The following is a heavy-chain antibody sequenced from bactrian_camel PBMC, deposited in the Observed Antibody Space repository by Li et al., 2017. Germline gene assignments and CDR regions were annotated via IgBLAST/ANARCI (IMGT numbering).Heavy chain of an antibody. CDR1: DITGSTYC. Sequence: HVQLVESGGGSVQAGEPLRLSCTVSDITGSTYCMGWFRQIAGKSREGVAVMDSSGRTSYSDSVKDRATISKDSANGTLYLQINSLEPEDTAVYYCAADQFAFGLSPQYKYWGQGTQVTVS. V-gene: IGHV3S53*01. CDR2: MDSSGRT. CDR3: AADQFAFGLSPQYKY. D-gene: IGHD1*01. J-gene: IGHJ4*01.